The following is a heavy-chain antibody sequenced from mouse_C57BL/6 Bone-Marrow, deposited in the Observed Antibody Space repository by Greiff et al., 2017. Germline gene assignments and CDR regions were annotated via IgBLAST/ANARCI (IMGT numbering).Heavy chain of an antibody. V-gene: IGHV14-3*01. D-gene: IGHD1-1*01. CDR3: ASSYGSSLVDY. J-gene: IGHJ2*01. Sequence: EVQRVESVAELVRPGASVKLSCTASGFNIKNTYMHWVKQRPEQGLEWIGRIDPANGNTKYAPKFQGKATITADPSSNTAYLQLSSLTSEDTAIYYCASSYGSSLVDYWGQGTTLTVSS. CDR1: GFNIKNTY. CDR2: IDPANGNT.